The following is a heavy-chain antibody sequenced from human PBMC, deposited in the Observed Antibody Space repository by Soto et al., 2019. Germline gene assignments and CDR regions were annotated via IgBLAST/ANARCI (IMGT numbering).Heavy chain of an antibody. CDR3: ATDDYGIFPY. D-gene: IGHD3-10*01. CDR1: GYPFTTYY. Sequence: HVQLVQSGTEVKKPGASVRVSCMVSGYPFTTYYIHWVRQAPGQGLEWMGWIDPRSGGTVYEQKFHGRVTMTSDTSNSTVYMDLGGLTSDDTALYYCATDDYGIFPYWGQGSLVTVSS. CDR2: IDPRSGGT. V-gene: IGHV1-2*02. J-gene: IGHJ4*02.